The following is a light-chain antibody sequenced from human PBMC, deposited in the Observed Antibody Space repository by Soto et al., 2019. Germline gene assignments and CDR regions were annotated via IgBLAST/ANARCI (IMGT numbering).Light chain of an antibody. J-gene: IGKJ5*01. CDR2: DAS. Sequence: PGERATLCCRARQSVTRFLAWYQQKSGQAPRLLISDASIRATGIPARFNGSGSGTDFTLTISSLEPEDCAVYYCQQRTNWPITFGQGTRLEIK. CDR1: QSVTRF. V-gene: IGKV3-11*01. CDR3: QQRTNWPIT.